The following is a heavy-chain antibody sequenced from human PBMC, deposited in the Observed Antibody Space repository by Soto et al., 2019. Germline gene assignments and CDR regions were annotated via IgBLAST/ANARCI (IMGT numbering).Heavy chain of an antibody. V-gene: IGHV1-46*01. J-gene: IGHJ6*02. CDR2: INPSGGST. CDR3: ASEAPPVLRFLEWSPSPYGMDV. Sequence: GASVKVSCKASGYTFTSYGISWVRQSPGQGLEWMGIINPSGGSTSYAQKFQGRVTMTRDTSTSTVYMELSSLRSEDTAVYYCASEAPPVLRFLEWSPSPYGMDVWGQGTTVTVSS. CDR1: GYTFTSYG. D-gene: IGHD3-3*01.